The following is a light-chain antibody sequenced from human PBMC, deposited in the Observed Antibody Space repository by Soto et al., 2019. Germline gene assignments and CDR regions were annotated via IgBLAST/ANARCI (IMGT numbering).Light chain of an antibody. CDR1: QSVSSN. J-gene: IGKJ4*01. V-gene: IGKV3-15*01. CDR2: IAS. CDR3: QQYNVWPLT. Sequence: EIVMTQSPATLSVSPGERATLSCRASQSVSSNLAWYQQKPGQTPKLLIYIASTRATGIPARFSGSGSGTVFTLTISSLQSEDCAVYYCQQYNVWPLTFGGGTKVEFK.